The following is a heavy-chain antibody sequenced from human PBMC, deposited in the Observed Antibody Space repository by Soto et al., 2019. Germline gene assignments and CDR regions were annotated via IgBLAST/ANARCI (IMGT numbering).Heavy chain of an antibody. CDR3: ATGGDRMSRFDP. Sequence: SGKVSCKASCYTFTSYGISWVRQAPGQGLEWMGWISAYNGNTNYAQKLQGRVTMTTDTSTSTAYMELRSLRSDDTAVYYCATGGDRMSRFDPWGQGTLVTVSS. V-gene: IGHV1-18*01. D-gene: IGHD2-21*02. CDR1: CYTFTSYG. CDR2: ISAYNGNT. J-gene: IGHJ5*02.